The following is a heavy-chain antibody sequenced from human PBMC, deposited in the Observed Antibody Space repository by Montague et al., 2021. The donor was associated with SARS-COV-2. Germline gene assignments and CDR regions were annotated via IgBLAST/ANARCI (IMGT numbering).Heavy chain of an antibody. CDR3: ARGDHPTTASWYFFDS. CDR1: GGSINYYY. V-gene: IGHV4-4*07. D-gene: IGHD6-13*01. CDR2: IYSSGNA. J-gene: IGHJ4*02. Sequence: SETLSLTCTVSGGSINYYYWHWLRQSAAKGLEWIGRIYSSGNANYSPSLKSRVTMSVDTSQNQFSLKLNSVTAADTAVYYCARGDHPTTASWYFFDSWGQGALVTVSS.